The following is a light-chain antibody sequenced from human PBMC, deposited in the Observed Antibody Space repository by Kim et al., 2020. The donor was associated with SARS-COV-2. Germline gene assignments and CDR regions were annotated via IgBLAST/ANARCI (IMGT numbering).Light chain of an antibody. CDR1: QSISTY. Sequence: DIQMTQSPSSLSAFVGDRVSITCRASQSISTYLNWYQQKPGKAPKLLIYAATSLQSGVPARFSGSGSGTDFTLTISSLQPEDFATYYCQQSYSTPLAFGGGTKLEI. CDR3: QQSYSTPLA. V-gene: IGKV1-39*01. CDR2: AAT. J-gene: IGKJ4*01.